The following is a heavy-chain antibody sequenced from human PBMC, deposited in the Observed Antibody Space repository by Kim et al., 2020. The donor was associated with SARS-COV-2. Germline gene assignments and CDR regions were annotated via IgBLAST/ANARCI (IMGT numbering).Heavy chain of an antibody. V-gene: IGHV3-30*01. CDR3: ARGEAGVVVPRWG. Sequence: YADSRKGRFTIPREHSKNTLYLQRNRLRAEDTAVYYCARGEAGVVVPRWGWGQGTLVTVSS. D-gene: IGHD2-2*01. J-gene: IGHJ4*02.